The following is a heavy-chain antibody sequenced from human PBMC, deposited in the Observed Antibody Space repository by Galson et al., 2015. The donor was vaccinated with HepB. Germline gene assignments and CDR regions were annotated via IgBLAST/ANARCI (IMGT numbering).Heavy chain of an antibody. Sequence: SVKVSCKASGYTFTGYYMHWVRQAPGQGLEWMGWINPNSGGTNYAQKFQGRVTMTRDTSISTAYMELSRLRSDDTAVYYCARDLAGSGWYGTDYWGQGTLVTVSS. V-gene: IGHV1-2*02. J-gene: IGHJ4*02. CDR1: GYTFTGYY. D-gene: IGHD6-19*01. CDR2: INPNSGGT. CDR3: ARDLAGSGWYGTDY.